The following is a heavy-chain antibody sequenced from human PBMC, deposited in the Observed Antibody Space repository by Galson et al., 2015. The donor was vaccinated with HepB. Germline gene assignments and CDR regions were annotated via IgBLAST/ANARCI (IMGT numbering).Heavy chain of an antibody. V-gene: IGHV4-34*01. J-gene: IGHJ4*02. CDR3: ARSTYYDSSGYYYAY. CDR1: GGSFSGYY. CDR2: INHSGST. D-gene: IGHD3-22*01. Sequence: ETLSLTCAVYGGSFSGYYWSWIRQPPGKGLEWIGEINHSGSTNYNPSLKSRVTISVDTSKNQFSLKLSSVTAADTAVYYCARSTYYDSSGYYYAYWGQGTLVTVSS.